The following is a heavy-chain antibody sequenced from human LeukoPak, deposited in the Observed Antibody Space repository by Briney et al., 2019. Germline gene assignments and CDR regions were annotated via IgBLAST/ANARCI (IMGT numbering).Heavy chain of an antibody. J-gene: IGHJ4*02. D-gene: IGHD6-19*01. CDR3: AKSDSYFSGWYDY. CDR2: ISGSGGST. CDR1: GFTFSSYA. V-gene: IGHV3-23*01. Sequence: GGSLRLSCAASGFTFSSYAMSCVRQDPGKGLEWVSAISGSGGSTYYADSVKGRFTISRDNSKNTLYLQMNSLRAEDTAVYYCAKSDSYFSGWYDYWGQGTLVTVSS.